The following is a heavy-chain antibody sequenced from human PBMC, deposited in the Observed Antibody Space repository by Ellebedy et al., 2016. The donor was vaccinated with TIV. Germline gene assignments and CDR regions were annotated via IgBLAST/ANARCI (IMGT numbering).Heavy chain of an antibody. CDR3: ARAPSVVFGLASYRFAP. J-gene: IGHJ5*02. CDR1: GYTFTGYY. D-gene: IGHD3-10*01. Sequence: AASVKVSCKASGYTFTGYYLHWVRQAPGQGLEWMGWINCNSGDTKYAQKFQDWVTMTRDTSSSTAYMELNRLKSDDTAVYYCARAPSVVFGLASYRFAPWGQGTLVTVSA. CDR2: INCNSGDT. V-gene: IGHV1-2*04.